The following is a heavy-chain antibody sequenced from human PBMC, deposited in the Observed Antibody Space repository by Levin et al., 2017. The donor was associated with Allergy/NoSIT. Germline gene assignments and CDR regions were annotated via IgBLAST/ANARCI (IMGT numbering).Heavy chain of an antibody. CDR1: GYSISSGYY. CDR2: IYHSGST. J-gene: IGHJ4*02. D-gene: IGHD2-15*01. CDR3: ARAILLGYCSGGSCYGPYDY. Sequence: SETLSLTCAVSGYSISSGYYWGWIRQPPGKGLEWIGSIYHSGSTYYNPSLKSRVTISVDTSKNQFSLKLSSVTAADTAVYYCARAILLGYCSGGSCYGPYDYWGQGTPVTVSS. V-gene: IGHV4-38-2*01.